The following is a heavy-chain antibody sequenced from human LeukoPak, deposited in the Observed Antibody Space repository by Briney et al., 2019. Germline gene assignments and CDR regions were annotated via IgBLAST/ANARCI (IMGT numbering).Heavy chain of an antibody. CDR3: ARVRDTYYYDSSGYSPPGMDV. D-gene: IGHD3-22*01. CDR1: GGTFSSYA. CDR2: ISAYNGNT. J-gene: IGHJ6*02. Sequence: ASVKVSCKASGGTFSSYAISWVRQAPGQGLEWMGWISAYNGNTNYAQKLQGRVTMTTDTSTSTAYMELRSLRSDDTAVYYCARVRDTYYYDSSGYSPPGMDVWGQGTTVTVSS. V-gene: IGHV1-18*01.